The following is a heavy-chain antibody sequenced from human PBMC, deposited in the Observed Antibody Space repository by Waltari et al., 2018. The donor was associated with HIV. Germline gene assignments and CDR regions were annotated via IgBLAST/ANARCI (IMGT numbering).Heavy chain of an antibody. CDR3: AHMTTGYGMDV. CDR1: GGSFSGYY. V-gene: IGHV4-34*01. Sequence: QVQLQQWGAGLLKPSETLSLTCAVYGGSFSGYYWSWIRQPPGKGLEWIGEINHSGSTNYNPSLKSRVTISVDTSKNQFSLKLSSVTAADTAVYYCAHMTTGYGMDVWGQGTTVTVSS. D-gene: IGHD4-4*01. CDR2: INHSGST. J-gene: IGHJ6*02.